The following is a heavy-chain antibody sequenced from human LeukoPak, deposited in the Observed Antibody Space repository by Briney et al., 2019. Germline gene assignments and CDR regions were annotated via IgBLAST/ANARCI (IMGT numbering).Heavy chain of an antibody. J-gene: IGHJ5*02. CDR2: ISAYNGNT. CDR3: VRRQYDILTGYYTPFNWFDP. Sequence: ASVKVSCKASGYTFTSYDINWVRQAPGQGLEWMGWISAYNGNTNYAQKLQGRVTMTTDTSTSTAYMELRSLRSDDTAVYYCVRRQYDILTGYYTPFNWFDPWGQGTLVTVSS. V-gene: IGHV1-18*01. D-gene: IGHD3-9*01. CDR1: GYTFTSYD.